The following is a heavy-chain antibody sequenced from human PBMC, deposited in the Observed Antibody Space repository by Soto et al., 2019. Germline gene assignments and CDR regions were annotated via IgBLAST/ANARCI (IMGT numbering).Heavy chain of an antibody. D-gene: IGHD3-3*01. CDR3: ARAITIFGVVRYHYYYYGMDV. CDR2: ISYDGSNK. CDR1: GFTFSSYA. Sequence: GGSLRLSCAASGFTFSSYAMHWVRQAPGKGLEWVAVISYDGSNKYYADSVKGRFTISRDNSKNTLYLQMNSLRAEDTAVYYCARAITIFGVVRYHYYYYGMDVWGQGTTVTVSS. J-gene: IGHJ6*02. V-gene: IGHV3-30-3*01.